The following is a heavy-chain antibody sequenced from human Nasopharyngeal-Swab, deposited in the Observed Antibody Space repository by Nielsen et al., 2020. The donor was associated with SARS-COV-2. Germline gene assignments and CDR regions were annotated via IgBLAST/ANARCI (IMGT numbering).Heavy chain of an antibody. V-gene: IGHV3-11*04. Sequence: IRPRHGDGLEWVSYISSSSSTKYYADSVKGRFTISRDNAKNSLYLQMNSLRDEDTAVYYCARDAIVVVPAAIQYWGQGTLVTVSS. CDR2: ISSSSSTK. CDR3: ARDAIVVVPAAIQY. D-gene: IGHD2-2*02. J-gene: IGHJ4*02.